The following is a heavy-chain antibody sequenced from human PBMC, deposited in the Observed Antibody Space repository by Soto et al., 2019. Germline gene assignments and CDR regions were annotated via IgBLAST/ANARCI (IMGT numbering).Heavy chain of an antibody. CDR3: ASSHLAAAPYGMDV. CDR2: INAGNGNT. D-gene: IGHD6-13*01. Sequence: QVQLVQSGAEVKKPGASVKVSCKASGYTFTSYAMHWVRQAPGQRLEWMGWINAGNGNTKYSQKFQGRVTITKDTSASTAYMELSSLRSEATAVYYCASSHLAAAPYGMDVWGQGTTVTVSS. V-gene: IGHV1-3*01. CDR1: GYTFTSYA. J-gene: IGHJ6*02.